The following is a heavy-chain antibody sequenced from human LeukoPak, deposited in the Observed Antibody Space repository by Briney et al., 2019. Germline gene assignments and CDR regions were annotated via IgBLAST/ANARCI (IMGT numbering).Heavy chain of an antibody. CDR3: ASHSGGYAY. J-gene: IGHJ4*02. CDR2: IDTSGST. D-gene: IGHD5-12*01. Sequence: SQTLSLTCNVSGGSINSGSYYWSWIRQPAGKGLEWIGRIDTSGSTNSNPSLKSRVTISVDTSKNQFSLKLSSVTAADTAVYYCASHSGGYAYWGQGTLVTVSS. CDR1: GGSINSGSYY. V-gene: IGHV4-61*02.